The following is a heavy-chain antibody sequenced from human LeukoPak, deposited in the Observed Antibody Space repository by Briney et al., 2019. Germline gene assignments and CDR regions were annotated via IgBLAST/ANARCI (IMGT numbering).Heavy chain of an antibody. V-gene: IGHV5-51*01. Sequence: GESLKISCKGSGYSFTTYWSGWVRQMPGKGLEWMGIIYPGDSDTRYSPSFQGQVTISADKSISTAYLQSSSLKASDTAMDDCARHLATPVTTYAFDIWGQGTMVTVSS. CDR3: ARHLATPVTTYAFDI. D-gene: IGHD4-17*01. CDR2: IYPGDSDT. J-gene: IGHJ3*02. CDR1: GYSFTTYW.